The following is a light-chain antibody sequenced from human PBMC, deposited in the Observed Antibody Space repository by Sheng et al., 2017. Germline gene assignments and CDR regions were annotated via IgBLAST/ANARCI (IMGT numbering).Light chain of an antibody. J-gene: IGLJ1*01. CDR3: SSYAGSNRGV. V-gene: IGLV2-14*03. Sequence: QSALTQPASVSGSPGQSITISCTGTSSDVGGYNYVSWYQQHPGKAPKLMIYDVSNRPSGVSNRFSGSKFGNTASLTVSGLQAEDEADYYCSSYAGSNRGVFGTGTKVTVL. CDR2: DVS. CDR1: SSDVGGYNY.